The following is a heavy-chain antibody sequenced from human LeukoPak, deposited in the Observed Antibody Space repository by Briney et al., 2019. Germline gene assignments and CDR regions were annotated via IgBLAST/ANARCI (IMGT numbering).Heavy chain of an antibody. CDR3: ANQDCSSTSCYFAWFDP. Sequence: SETLSLTCTVSGGSISSSSYYWGWIRQPPGKGLEWIGSIYYSGSTYYNPSLKSRVTISVDTSKNQFSLKLSSVTAADTAVYYCANQDCSSTSCYFAWFDPWGQGTLVTVSS. J-gene: IGHJ5*02. D-gene: IGHD2-2*01. V-gene: IGHV4-39*01. CDR1: GGSISSSSYY. CDR2: IYYSGST.